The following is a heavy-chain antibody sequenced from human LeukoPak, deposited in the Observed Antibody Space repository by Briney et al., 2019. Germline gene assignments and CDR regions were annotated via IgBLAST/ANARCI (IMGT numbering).Heavy chain of an antibody. J-gene: IGHJ6*02. CDR2: TSSSSSSTI. Sequence: GGSLRLSCAASGFTFSGYDMIWVGQAPGKGLEWVSYTSSSSSSTIYYADSVKSRFTISRDNAKNSLYLQMNSLRAEDTAVYYCARLRYYGMDVWGQGTTVTVSS. CDR1: GFTFSGYD. V-gene: IGHV3-48*04. CDR3: ARLRYYGMDV.